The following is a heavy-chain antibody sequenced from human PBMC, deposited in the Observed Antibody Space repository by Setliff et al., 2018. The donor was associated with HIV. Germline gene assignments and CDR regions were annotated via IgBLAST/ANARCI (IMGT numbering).Heavy chain of an antibody. CDR3: ARGRDYTGSWFRPFYLDF. J-gene: IGHJ4*01. V-gene: IGHV4-34*01. CDR2: INHSGST. CDR1: GGSFSGYY. D-gene: IGHD3-3*01. Sequence: SETLSLTCAVYGGSFSGYYWSWIRQPPGKGLEWIGEINHSGSTNYNLALESRVSMSIDTSKNQFSLKLTSVTAADTAIYYCARGRDYTGSWFRPFYLDFWGHGNLVTVSS.